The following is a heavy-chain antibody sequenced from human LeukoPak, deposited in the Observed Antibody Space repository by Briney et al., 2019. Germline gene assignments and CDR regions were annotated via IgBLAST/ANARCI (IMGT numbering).Heavy chain of an antibody. CDR3: AKTLYDSSGYSRLENAFDI. CDR1: GFTFSSYG. Sequence: PGGSLRLSCAASGFTFSSYGMHWVRQAPGKGLEWVAVISYDGSNKYYADSVKGRFTISRDNSKNTLYLQMNSLRAEDTAVYYCAKTLYDSSGYSRLENAFDIWGQGTMVTVSS. CDR2: ISYDGSNK. V-gene: IGHV3-30*18. D-gene: IGHD3-22*01. J-gene: IGHJ3*02.